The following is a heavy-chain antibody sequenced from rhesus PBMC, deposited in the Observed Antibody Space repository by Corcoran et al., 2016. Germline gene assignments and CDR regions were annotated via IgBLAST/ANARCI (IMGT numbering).Heavy chain of an antibody. V-gene: IGHV2-95*01. CDR2: IYWNDSK. CDR1: GFSISTTGTG. J-gene: IGHJ4*01. Sequence: QVTLKESGPALVKPTQTLTLTCTFSGFSISTTGTGVGWIRQPPGKALEWLASIYWNDSKYTSTSLTSRLTISKDTSKNQVVLTMTNMDPVDTATYYCARVRYYFDYWGQGVLVTVSS. CDR3: ARVRYYFDY.